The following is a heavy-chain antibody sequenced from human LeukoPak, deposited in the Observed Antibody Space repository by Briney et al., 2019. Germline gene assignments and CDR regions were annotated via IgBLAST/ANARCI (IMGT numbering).Heavy chain of an antibody. D-gene: IGHD3-22*01. J-gene: IGHJ4*02. Sequence: ASVKVSCKASGYTFTSYGISWVRQAPGQGLEWMGWISAYNGNINYAQKLQGRVTMTTDTSTSTAYMELRSLRSDDTAVYYCARDNYYYDSSGYDYWGQGTLVTVSS. CDR3: ARDNYYYDSSGYDY. CDR1: GYTFTSYG. CDR2: ISAYNGNI. V-gene: IGHV1-18*01.